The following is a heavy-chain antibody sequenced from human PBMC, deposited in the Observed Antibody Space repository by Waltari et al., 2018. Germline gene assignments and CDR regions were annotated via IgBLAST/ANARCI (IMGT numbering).Heavy chain of an antibody. Sequence: EVQLEESGGGLAQPGGSLRLSCEASGFSFSAYEMSWVRQAPGKGLEWLSYISSSVRTMYSADSVKGRFSISRDNANNLLYLQMDSLRAEDTAIYYCARVVTTMTTWAYYFDYWGQGTLVTVSS. V-gene: IGHV3-48*03. CDR2: ISSSVRTM. J-gene: IGHJ4*02. CDR1: GFSFSAYE. CDR3: ARVVTTMTTWAYYFDY. D-gene: IGHD1-1*01.